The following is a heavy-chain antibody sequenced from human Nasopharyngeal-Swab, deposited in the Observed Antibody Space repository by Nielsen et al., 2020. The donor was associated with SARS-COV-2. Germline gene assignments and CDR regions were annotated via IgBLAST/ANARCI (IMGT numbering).Heavy chain of an antibody. Sequence: SETLSLTCTVSGGTISSSSYYWGWIRQPPGQGLEWIGSIYYSGSTYYNPSLKRRVTISVDTSKNQFSLKLSSVTAADTAVYYCARHERSIWSGYYTGYYYGMDVWGQGTTVTVSS. CDR1: GGTISSSSYY. CDR3: ARHERSIWSGYYTGYYYGMDV. J-gene: IGHJ6*02. V-gene: IGHV4-39*01. D-gene: IGHD3-3*01. CDR2: IYYSGST.